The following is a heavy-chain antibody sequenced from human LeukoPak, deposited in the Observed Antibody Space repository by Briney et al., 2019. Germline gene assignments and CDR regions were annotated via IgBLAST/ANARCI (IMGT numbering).Heavy chain of an antibody. V-gene: IGHV4-31*03. Sequence: SDTLSLTGTDSAGSISSVAYYWSWIRRHPGKGLEWIGYIYYSGSTYYNPSLKSRVTISVDTSKNQFSLKLSSVTAADTAVYYCAREREDIAAAGTVGYNWFDPWGQGTLVTVSS. CDR1: AGSISSVAYY. CDR2: IYYSGST. J-gene: IGHJ5*02. CDR3: AREREDIAAAGTVGYNWFDP. D-gene: IGHD6-13*01.